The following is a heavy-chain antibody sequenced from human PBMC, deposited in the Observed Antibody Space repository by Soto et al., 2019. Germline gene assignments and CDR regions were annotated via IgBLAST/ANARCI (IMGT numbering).Heavy chain of an antibody. V-gene: IGHV3-7*01. J-gene: IGHJ3*02. CDR3: AREGGGATKDAFDI. Sequence: GGSLRLSCAASGFTFSSYWMSWVRQAPGKGLEWVANIKQDGSYKYYVDSVKGRFTISRDNAKNSLYLQMNSLRAEDTAVYYCAREGGGATKDAFDIWGKGTLVTVSS. CDR2: IKQDGSYK. CDR1: GFTFSSYW. D-gene: IGHD1-26*01.